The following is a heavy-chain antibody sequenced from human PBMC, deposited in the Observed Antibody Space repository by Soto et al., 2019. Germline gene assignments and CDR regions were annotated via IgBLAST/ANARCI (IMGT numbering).Heavy chain of an antibody. V-gene: IGHV1-46*01. CDR2: IKPSGGET. Sequence: QVQLVQSGAEVKKPGASVKVSCRASGYTFTNYYMHWVRQAPGQGLEWMGIIKPSGGETTYAQKFLGRATMTRDTSTGTLYMERSSLRSEDTAVYYCARGGDIVVVTAPLDYWGQGTLVTVSS. J-gene: IGHJ4*02. D-gene: IGHD2-21*02. CDR1: GYTFTNYY. CDR3: ARGGDIVVVTAPLDY.